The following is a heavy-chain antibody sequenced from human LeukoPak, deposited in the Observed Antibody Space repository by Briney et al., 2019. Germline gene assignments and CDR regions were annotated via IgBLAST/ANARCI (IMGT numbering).Heavy chain of an antibody. D-gene: IGHD3-10*01. J-gene: IGHJ4*02. Sequence: SGGSLRLSCAASGFTFSNSWMHWVRQAPGKGLVWVSRTDPNGITTYADSVKGRFTISRDNAKNSLYLQMNSLRAEDTAVYYCAREGYYGSGERYFDYWGQGTLVTVSS. V-gene: IGHV3-74*03. CDR3: AREGYYGSGERYFDY. CDR2: TDPNGIT. CDR1: GFTFSNSW.